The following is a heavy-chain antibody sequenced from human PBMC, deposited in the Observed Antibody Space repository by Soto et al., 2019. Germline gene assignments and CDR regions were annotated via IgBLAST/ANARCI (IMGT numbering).Heavy chain of an antibody. Sequence: EVQLVESGGVVVQPGGSLRLSCAASGFTFDDYAMHWVRQAPGKGLEWVSLISWDGGSTYYADSVKGRFTISRDNSKNSLYLQMNSLRAEDTALYYCARSGWDHYYYGMDFWGQGTTVTVSS. D-gene: IGHD6-19*01. J-gene: IGHJ6*02. CDR3: ARSGWDHYYYGMDF. CDR1: GFTFDDYA. V-gene: IGHV3-43D*04. CDR2: ISWDGGST.